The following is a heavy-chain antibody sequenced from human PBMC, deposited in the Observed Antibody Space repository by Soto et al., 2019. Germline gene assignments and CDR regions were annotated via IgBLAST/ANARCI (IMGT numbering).Heavy chain of an antibody. D-gene: IGHD6-19*01. CDR3: AKETYGSGWTLDS. V-gene: IGHV3-23*01. CDR1: GFAFSDYS. Sequence: DVQLLESGGGVVQSGGSLRLSCSASGFAFSDYSMHWVRQAPGKGLEWVSAISGGGGTTYYAGSVNGRFTISRDNSRNTLYLQMHSLRDDDTALYYCAKETYGSGWTLDSWGQGTRATVSS. J-gene: IGHJ4*02. CDR2: ISGGGGTT.